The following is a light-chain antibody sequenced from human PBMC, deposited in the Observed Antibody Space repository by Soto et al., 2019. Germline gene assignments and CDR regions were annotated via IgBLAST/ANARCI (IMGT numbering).Light chain of an antibody. CDR3: QQYGSSPLT. CDR1: QSVNIY. J-gene: IGKJ4*01. V-gene: IGKV3-20*01. CDR2: DAS. Sequence: EIVLTQSPATLSLSPGERATLSCRASQSVNIYLAWYQQKPGQAPRLLIYDASNRATGIPARFSGGGSGTDFTLTISRLEPEDFAVYYCQQYGSSPLTFGGGTKVDIK.